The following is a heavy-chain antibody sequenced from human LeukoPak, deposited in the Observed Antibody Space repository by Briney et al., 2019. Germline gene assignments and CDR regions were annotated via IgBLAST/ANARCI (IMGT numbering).Heavy chain of an antibody. D-gene: IGHD4-17*01. CDR2: IYYSGST. CDR1: DGSISSSSYY. J-gene: IGHJ4*02. V-gene: IGHV4-39*01. CDR3: ARHRKTTVTADY. Sequence: SETLSLTCTVSDGSISSSSYYWGWIRQPPGKGLEWIGSIYYSGSTYYNPSLKSRVTISVDTSKNQFSLKLSSVTAADTAVYYCARHRKTTVTADYWGQGTLVTVSS.